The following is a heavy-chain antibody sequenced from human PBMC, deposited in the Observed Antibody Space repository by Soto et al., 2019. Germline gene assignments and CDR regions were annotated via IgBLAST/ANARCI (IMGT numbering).Heavy chain of an antibody. CDR1: GFTFSSYW. CDR2: INTGGTIT. V-gene: IGHV3-74*01. CDR3: ARVPIGKYGFLNY. Sequence: EEQLVESGGGLVQPGGSLRLSCAASGFTFSSYWMHWVRQAPGKGLVWVSRINTGGTITDYADSVKGRFTISRDNSKNTVYLQVNSRRGDATAEYFGARVPIGKYGFLNYWGQGTLVTVSS. J-gene: IGHJ4*02. D-gene: IGHD3-10*01.